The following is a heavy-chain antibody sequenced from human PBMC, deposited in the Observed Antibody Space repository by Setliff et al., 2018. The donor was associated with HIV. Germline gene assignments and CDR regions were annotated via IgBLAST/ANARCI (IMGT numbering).Heavy chain of an antibody. CDR2: VSYGGTNT. CDR3: ARVRYCGSPSCRKEFDF. CDR1: GFTFSSYA. V-gene: IGHV3-30*04. D-gene: IGHD2-21*01. J-gene: IGHJ4*02. Sequence: GGSLRLSCAASGFTFSSYAMHWIRQAPGKGLAWVAVVSYGGTNTYYADSLKGRFIISRDDSESTLFLQMNSLRVDDTAVYYCARVRYCGSPSCRKEFDFWGQGTLVTVSS.